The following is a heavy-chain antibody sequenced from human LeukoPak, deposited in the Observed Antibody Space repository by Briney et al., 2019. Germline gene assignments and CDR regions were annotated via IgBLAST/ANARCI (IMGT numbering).Heavy chain of an antibody. D-gene: IGHD3-10*01. V-gene: IGHV3-11*01. Sequence: GGSLRLSCAASGFTFSDYYMSWVRQAPGKGLEWVSYISLSGSTVYYADSVKGRFTISRDNAKNSLYLQMNSLRAEDTAVYYCANVFSGSYLPDYWGQGTLVTVSS. CDR1: GFTFSDYY. J-gene: IGHJ4*02. CDR3: ANVFSGSYLPDY. CDR2: ISLSGSTV.